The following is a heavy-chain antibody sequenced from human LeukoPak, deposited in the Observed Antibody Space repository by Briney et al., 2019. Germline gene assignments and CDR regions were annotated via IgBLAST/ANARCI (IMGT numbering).Heavy chain of an antibody. D-gene: IGHD1-26*01. CDR3: ARVGKGATTGRWIWFDP. CDR1: GYTFTSYG. Sequence: ASVKVSCKASGYTFTSYGVSWVRQAPRQVLEWMGWISAYNGNTNYAQKLQGKVTMTTDTSTSTAYMELRSLRSDDTAVYYCARVGKGATTGRWIWFDPWGQGTLVTVSP. J-gene: IGHJ5*02. CDR2: ISAYNGNT. V-gene: IGHV1-18*01.